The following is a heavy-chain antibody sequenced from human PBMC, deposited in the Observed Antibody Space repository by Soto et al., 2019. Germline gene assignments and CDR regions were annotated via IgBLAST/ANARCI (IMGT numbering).Heavy chain of an antibody. Sequence: SETLSLTCAVSGGSISSGGYSWSWIRQPPGKGLEWIGYIYHSGSTYYNPSLKSRVTISVDRSKNQFSLKLSSVTAADTAVYYCAREYSGSYYREYYFDYWGQGTLVTVS. V-gene: IGHV4-30-2*01. CDR3: AREYSGSYYREYYFDY. J-gene: IGHJ4*02. CDR2: IYHSGST. CDR1: GGSISSGGYS. D-gene: IGHD1-26*01.